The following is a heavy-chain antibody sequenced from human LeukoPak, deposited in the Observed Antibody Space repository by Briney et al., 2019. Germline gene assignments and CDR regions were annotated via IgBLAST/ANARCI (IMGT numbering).Heavy chain of an antibody. CDR2: ISTSSSYI. V-gene: IGHV3-21*01. Sequence: GGSLRLSCAASGFTFSSFLLSWVRQAPGKGLEWVSSISTSSSYIYYADSVKGRFTVSRDNAKNSLFLQMNSLRAEDTALYYCARDREMGTIRNGFDVWGQGTIVSASS. CDR3: ARDREMGTIRNGFDV. J-gene: IGHJ3*01. CDR1: GFTFSSFL. D-gene: IGHD5-24*01.